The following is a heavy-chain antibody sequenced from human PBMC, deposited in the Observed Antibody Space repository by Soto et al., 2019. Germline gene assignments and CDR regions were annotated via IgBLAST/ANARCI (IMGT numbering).Heavy chain of an antibody. Sequence: QVQLQQWGAGLLKPSETLSLTCAVYGGSFSGYYWSLIRQPPGKGLEWIGEINHSGSTNYNPSLKSRVTISVDTSKNQFSLKLSSVTAADTAVYYCAGGRSHTAMVEYYFDYWGQGTLVTVSS. J-gene: IGHJ4*02. D-gene: IGHD5-18*01. CDR2: INHSGST. V-gene: IGHV4-34*01. CDR3: AGGRSHTAMVEYYFDY. CDR1: GGSFSGYY.